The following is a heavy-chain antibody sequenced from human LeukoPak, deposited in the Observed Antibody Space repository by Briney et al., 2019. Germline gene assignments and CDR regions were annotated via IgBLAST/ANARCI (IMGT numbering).Heavy chain of an antibody. CDR3: TRDDYDFWSGYYSGGGN. D-gene: IGHD3-3*01. CDR2: IRSKAYGGTT. CDR1: GFTFGDYA. J-gene: IGHJ4*02. V-gene: IGHV3-49*03. Sequence: GGSLRLSCAASGFTFGDYAMSWFRQAPGKGLEWVGFIRSKAYGGTTEYAASVKGRFTISRDDSKSIAYLQMNSLKTEDTAVYYCTRDDYDFWSGYYSGGGNWGQGTLVTVSS.